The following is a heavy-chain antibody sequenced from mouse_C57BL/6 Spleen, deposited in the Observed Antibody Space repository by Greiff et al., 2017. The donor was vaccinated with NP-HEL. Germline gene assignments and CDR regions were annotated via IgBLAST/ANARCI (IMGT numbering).Heavy chain of an antibody. J-gene: IGHJ1*03. V-gene: IGHV2-5*01. Sequence: QVQLQQSGPGLVQPSQCLSITCTASGFSLTSYGVHWVRQSPGKGLEWLGVIWTGGSTDYNAAFMSRLSITKDNSKSQVFFKMNSLQADDTAIYYCAKNSPISHWYFEVWGTGTTVTVSS. CDR1: GFSLTSYG. CDR3: AKNSPISHWYFEV. CDR2: IWTGGST.